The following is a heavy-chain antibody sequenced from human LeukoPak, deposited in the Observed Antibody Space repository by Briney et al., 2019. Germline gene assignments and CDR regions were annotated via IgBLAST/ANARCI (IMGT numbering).Heavy chain of an antibody. D-gene: IGHD1-26*01. CDR3: ARMELYGGSHGGNWFDP. CDR2: ISAYNGNT. J-gene: IGHJ5*02. Sequence: ASVKVSCKASGYTFTSYGISWVRQAPGQGLEWMGWISAYNGNTNYAQKLQGRVTMTTDTSTSTAYMELRSLRSDDTAVYYCARMELYGGSHGGNWFDPWGQGTLVTVSS. CDR1: GYTFTSYG. V-gene: IGHV1-18*01.